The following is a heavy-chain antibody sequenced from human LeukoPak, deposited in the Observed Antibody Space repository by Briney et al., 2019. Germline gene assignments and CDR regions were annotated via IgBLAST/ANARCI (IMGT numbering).Heavy chain of an antibody. CDR2: ISGSGGST. Sequence: GGSLRLSCAASGFTFSSYSMNWVRQAPGKGLEWVSGISGSGGSTYYADSVKGRFTISRDNSKNTLYLQMSSLRAEDTAVYYCAKELDSSGYFDFWGQGTLVTVSS. D-gene: IGHD3-22*01. V-gene: IGHV3-23*01. CDR3: AKELDSSGYFDF. CDR1: GFTFSSYS. J-gene: IGHJ4*02.